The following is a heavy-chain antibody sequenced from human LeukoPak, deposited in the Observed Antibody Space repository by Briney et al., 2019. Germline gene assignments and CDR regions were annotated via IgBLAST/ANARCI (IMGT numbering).Heavy chain of an antibody. Sequence: ASVKVSCKVSGYTLTELSMHWVRQAPGKGLEWMGGFDPEDGETIYAQKFQGRVTMTEDASTDTAYMELSSLRSEDTAVYYCATDLAAAIRQFDYWGQGTLVTVSS. J-gene: IGHJ4*02. V-gene: IGHV1-24*01. CDR3: ATDLAAAIRQFDY. CDR1: GYTLTELS. D-gene: IGHD6-13*01. CDR2: FDPEDGET.